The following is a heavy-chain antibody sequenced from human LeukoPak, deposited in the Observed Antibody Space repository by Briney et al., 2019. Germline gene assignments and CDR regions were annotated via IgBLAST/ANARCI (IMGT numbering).Heavy chain of an antibody. D-gene: IGHD3-10*01. CDR3: AKDSGYGSGPYFDY. CDR2: ISWNSGSI. V-gene: IGHV3-9*01. Sequence: GGSLRLSCAASGFTFDDYAMHWVRQAPGKGLEWVSGISWNSGSIGYADSVKGRFTISRDNAKNSLYPQMNSLRAEDTALYYCAKDSGYGSGPYFDYWGQGTLVTVSS. J-gene: IGHJ4*02. CDR1: GFTFDDYA.